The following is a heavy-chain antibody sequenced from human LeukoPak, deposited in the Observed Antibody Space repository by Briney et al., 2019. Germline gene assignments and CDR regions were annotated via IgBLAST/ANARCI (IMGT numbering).Heavy chain of an antibody. J-gene: IGHJ4*02. Sequence: PGGSLRLSCTASRFTFDDYAMHWVRQAPGKGLEWVSGISWNSGSIGYADSVKGRFTISRDNAKNSLYLQMNSLRAEDMALYYCAKARGRFLEWLQDWGQGTLVTVSS. V-gene: IGHV3-9*03. CDR2: ISWNSGSI. D-gene: IGHD3-3*01. CDR3: AKARGRFLEWLQD. CDR1: RFTFDDYA.